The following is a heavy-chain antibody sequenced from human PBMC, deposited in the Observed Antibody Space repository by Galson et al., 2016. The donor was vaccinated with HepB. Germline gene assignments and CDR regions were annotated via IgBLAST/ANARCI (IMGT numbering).Heavy chain of an antibody. J-gene: IGHJ6*02. CDR3: ARNFGMDV. D-gene: IGHD3-3*01. V-gene: IGHV1-2*02. CDR2: INPNSGAT. Sequence: SVKVSCKASGYIFTDYYVHWVRQAPGQGLEWMGWINPNSGATNYAQKFQGRVTMTRDTSISTAYMELGRLRSDHTAVYYCARNFGMDVWGQGTTVTVSS. CDR1: GYIFTDYY.